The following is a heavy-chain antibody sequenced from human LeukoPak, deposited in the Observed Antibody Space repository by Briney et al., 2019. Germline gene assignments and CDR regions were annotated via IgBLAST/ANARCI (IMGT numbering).Heavy chain of an antibody. D-gene: IGHD3/OR15-3a*01. CDR2: ISYSGMTI. V-gene: IGHV3-11*01. CDR3: ARGRTGHHSYYYYYMDV. CDR1: GFTFRDDY. Sequence: KPGGSLRLSCAAAGFTFRDDYITLIRQAPGKGLKWISYISYSGMTIYYADSVKGRFTISRDNAKNSLHLQMNSLRAEDTAVYYCARGRTGHHSYYYYYMDVWGKGTTVTVSS. J-gene: IGHJ6*03.